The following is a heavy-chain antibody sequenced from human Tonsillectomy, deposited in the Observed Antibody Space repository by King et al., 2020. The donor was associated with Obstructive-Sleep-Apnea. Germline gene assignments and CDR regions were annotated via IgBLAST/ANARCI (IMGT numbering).Heavy chain of an antibody. D-gene: IGHD1-26*01. Sequence: VQLVESGAEVKKPGASVKVSCKASGYTFTGYYIHWVRQAPGQGLEWVGWIDPHSGGTNFAQKFQGRVTMTSDTSISTAYMELSRLGSDDSAVYFCAGSRVEWELPYWGQGTLVTVSS. J-gene: IGHJ4*02. CDR3: AGSRVEWELPY. CDR2: IDPHSGGT. V-gene: IGHV1-2*02. CDR1: GYTFTGYY.